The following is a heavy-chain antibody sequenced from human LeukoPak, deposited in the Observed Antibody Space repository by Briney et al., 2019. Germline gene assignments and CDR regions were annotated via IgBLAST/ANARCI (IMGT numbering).Heavy chain of an antibody. D-gene: IGHD6-19*01. Sequence: ASVKVSCKASGYTFISYYMHWVRQLPGQGLVWMGIINPSTGSTGYAQKFQGRVTVTRDTSTSTVYMELSSLRYEDTAVYYCARDFDTSGWYYFDYWGQGTLVTVSS. V-gene: IGHV1-46*01. CDR2: INPSTGST. J-gene: IGHJ4*02. CDR1: GYTFISYY. CDR3: ARDFDTSGWYYFDY.